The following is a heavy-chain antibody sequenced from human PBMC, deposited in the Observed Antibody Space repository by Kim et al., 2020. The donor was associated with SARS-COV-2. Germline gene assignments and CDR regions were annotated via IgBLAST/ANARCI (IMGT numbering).Heavy chain of an antibody. J-gene: IGHJ6*02. CDR3: AREENYDILQDYYGMDV. V-gene: IGHV1-69*04. Sequence: FQGRVTITADKSTSTAYMELSSLRSEDTAVYYCAREENYDILQDYYGMDVWGQGTTVTVSS. D-gene: IGHD3-9*01.